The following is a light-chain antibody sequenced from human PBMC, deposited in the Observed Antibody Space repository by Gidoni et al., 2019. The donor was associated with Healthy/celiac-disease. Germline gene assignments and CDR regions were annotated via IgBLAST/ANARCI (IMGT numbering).Light chain of an antibody. CDR3: QQYGSSSYT. J-gene: IGKJ2*01. Sequence: EIVLTQSPGTLSLSPGERATLSCRASQSVSSSYLAWYQQKPGQAPRLLIYGASSRANGIPDRFSGSGSGTDFTLTISRLDPEDFAVYYCQQYGSSSYTFGQGTKLEIK. CDR1: QSVSSSY. V-gene: IGKV3-20*01. CDR2: GAS.